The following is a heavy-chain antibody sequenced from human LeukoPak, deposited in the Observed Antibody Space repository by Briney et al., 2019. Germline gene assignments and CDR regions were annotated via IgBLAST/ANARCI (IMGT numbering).Heavy chain of an antibody. V-gene: IGHV1-2*02. CDR1: GYTFTGYY. J-gene: IGHJ4*02. CDR2: INPNSGGT. D-gene: IGHD2-2*03. Sequence: ASVKVSCKASGYTFTGYYMHWVRQAPGQGLEWMEWINPNSGGTNYARKFQGRVTMTRGTPISTAYMELSRLRSDDTAVYYCARIFHLDIVVVPAATPFDYWGQGTLVTVSS. CDR3: ARIFHLDIVVVPAATPFDY.